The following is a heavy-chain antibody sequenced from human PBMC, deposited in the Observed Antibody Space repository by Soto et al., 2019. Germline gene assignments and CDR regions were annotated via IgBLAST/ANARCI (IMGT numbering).Heavy chain of an antibody. CDR1: GYTFTSYG. V-gene: IGHV1-18*01. D-gene: IGHD3-10*02. CDR3: ARAPVSRNLFPGFAY. J-gene: IGHJ4*02. CDR2: ISANNGHT. Sequence: ASVKVSCKTSGYTFTSYGISWVRQAPGQGLEWMGWISANNGHTNYAQNLQDRVTLTTDPSTSTAYMELRSLRSDDTAVYYCARAPVSRNLFPGFAYWGPGTLVTVSS.